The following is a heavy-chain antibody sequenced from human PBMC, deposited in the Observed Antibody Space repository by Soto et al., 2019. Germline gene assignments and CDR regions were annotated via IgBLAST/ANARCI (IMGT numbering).Heavy chain of an antibody. D-gene: IGHD3-10*01. CDR3: ARDGGSGRSGSYPDY. V-gene: IGHV1-3*01. J-gene: IGHJ4*02. Sequence: QVQLVQSGAEVKKPGASVKVSCKASGYTFTRYALHWVRQAPGQRLEWMGWINAGNGNTKYSQKFQGRVTITRDTSASTAYMELSSLRSEDKAVYYCARDGGSGRSGSYPDYWGQGTLVTVSS. CDR2: INAGNGNT. CDR1: GYTFTRYA.